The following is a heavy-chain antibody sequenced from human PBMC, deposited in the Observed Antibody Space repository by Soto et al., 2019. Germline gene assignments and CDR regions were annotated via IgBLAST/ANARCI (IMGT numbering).Heavy chain of an antibody. CDR2: IYYSGST. Sequence: SETLSLTCTVSGGSISSYYWSWIRQPPGKGLEWIGYIYYSGSTNYNPSLKSRVTISVDTSKNQFSLKLSSVTAADTAVYYCARQKVTTTYYFDYWGQGTLVTVSS. V-gene: IGHV4-59*08. CDR3: ARQKVTTTYYFDY. CDR1: GGSISSYY. D-gene: IGHD4-17*01. J-gene: IGHJ4*02.